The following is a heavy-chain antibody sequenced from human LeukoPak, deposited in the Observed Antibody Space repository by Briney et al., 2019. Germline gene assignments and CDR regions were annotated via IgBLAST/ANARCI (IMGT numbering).Heavy chain of an antibody. CDR3: AKDRDILTGRPPYYFDY. J-gene: IGHJ4*02. D-gene: IGHD3-9*01. CDR1: GFTFSSYG. V-gene: IGHV3-23*01. Sequence: GGSLRLSCAASGFTFSSYGMSWVRQAPGKGLEWVSAISGSGGSTYYADSMKGRFTISRDNSKNTLYLQMNSLRAEDTAVYYCAKDRDILTGRPPYYFDYWGQGTLVTVSS. CDR2: ISGSGGST.